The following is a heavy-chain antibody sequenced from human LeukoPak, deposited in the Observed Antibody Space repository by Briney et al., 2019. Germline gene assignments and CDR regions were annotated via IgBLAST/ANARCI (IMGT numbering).Heavy chain of an antibody. CDR3: ARDPMALDWFDP. Sequence: GGSLRLSCAASGFTFSSYGMHWVRQAPGKGLEWVAVISYDGSNKYYADSVKGRFTISRDNSKNTLYLQMNSLRAEDTAVYYCARDPMALDWFDPWGQGTLVTVSS. V-gene: IGHV3-30*03. J-gene: IGHJ5*02. CDR2: ISYDGSNK. CDR1: GFTFSSYG. D-gene: IGHD3-10*01.